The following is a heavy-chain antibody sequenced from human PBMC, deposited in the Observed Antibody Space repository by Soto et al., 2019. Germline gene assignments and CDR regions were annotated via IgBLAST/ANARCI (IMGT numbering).Heavy chain of an antibody. V-gene: IGHV1-8*01. Sequence: GASVKVSCKASGYTFTSYDINWVRQATGQGLEWMGWMNPNSGNTGYAQKFQGRVTMTRNTSISTAYMELSSLRSEDTAVYYCAIPVCGEHLVNFDPFGQGSLGTVSS. CDR1: GYTFTSYD. D-gene: IGHD6-13*01. CDR2: MNPNSGNT. J-gene: IGHJ5*02. CDR3: AIPVCGEHLVNFDP.